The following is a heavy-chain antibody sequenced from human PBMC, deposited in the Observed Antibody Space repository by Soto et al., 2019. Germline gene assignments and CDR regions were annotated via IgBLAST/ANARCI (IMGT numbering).Heavy chain of an antibody. J-gene: IGHJ6*03. CDR3: ARTEGYCSGGRCYYYYMDF. CDR1: GFTFSSCA. V-gene: IGHV3-23*01. Sequence: TGGSLRLSCAASGFTFSSCAMSWVRQAPGKGLEWVSTISGSGGSTYYADSVKGRFTISRDNSKNTLYLQMNSLRAEDTAVYYCARTEGYCSGGRCYYYYMDFWGKGTTVTVSS. D-gene: IGHD2-15*01. CDR2: ISGSGGST.